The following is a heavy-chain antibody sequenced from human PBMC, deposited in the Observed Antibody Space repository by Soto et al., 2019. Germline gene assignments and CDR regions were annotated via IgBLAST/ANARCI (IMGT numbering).Heavy chain of an antibody. CDR2: LRGDGGYA. Sequence: PAGTLRLSCAASGVTFSNCGKHWVRQVQRKCMVHVSRLRGDGGYADHAESVKGRFTISRDNASNTLYLQMNSLRVEDTAVYYCARDHYGMNSIDSWGQGTQVTVSS. V-gene: IGHV3-74*01. D-gene: IGHD3-10*01. J-gene: IGHJ4*02. CDR1: GVTFSNCG. CDR3: ARDHYGMNSIDS.